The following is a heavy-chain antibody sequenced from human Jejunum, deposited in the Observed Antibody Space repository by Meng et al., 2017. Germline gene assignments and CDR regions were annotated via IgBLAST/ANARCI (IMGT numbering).Heavy chain of an antibody. CDR2: IYWDDDK. V-gene: IGHV2-5*02. CDR1: GFSLSTRGVG. D-gene: IGHD6-13*01. CDR3: AHRLAYSSNYNVGWFDP. Sequence: TTLKESGPTLVKPTQTLTLTCTFSGFSLSTRGVGVGWIRQPPGKALDCLALIYWDDDKRYNPSLKNRLTITKDTSKNQVVLTMTNMDPVDTATYYCAHRLAYSSNYNVGWFDPWGQGTLVTVSS. J-gene: IGHJ5*02.